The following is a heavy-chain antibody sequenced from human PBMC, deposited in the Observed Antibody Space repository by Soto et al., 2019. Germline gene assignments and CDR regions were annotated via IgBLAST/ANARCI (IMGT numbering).Heavy chain of an antibody. J-gene: IGHJ6*02. CDR3: SRTQPVGGMDV. Sequence: SSETLSLTCAVSGGSISSGGYSWSWIRQPPGKGLEWIGYIYHSGSTYYNPSLKSRVTISVDRSKNQFSLKLSSVTAADTAVYYCSRTQPVGGMDVWGQGTTVTVYS. V-gene: IGHV4-30-2*01. CDR1: GGSISSGGYS. D-gene: IGHD6-6*01. CDR2: IYHSGST.